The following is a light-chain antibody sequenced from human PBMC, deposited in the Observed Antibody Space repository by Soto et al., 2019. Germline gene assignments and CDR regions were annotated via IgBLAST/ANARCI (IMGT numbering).Light chain of an antibody. Sequence: EIVMTQSPATLSVSPGERATLSCRASQSVSSNLALYQQTPGQAPRLLIYGASTRATGIPARFSGSGSGTEFTLTISSLQSEDFAIYFCQQYNNWPPDRTFGQGTQVEIK. J-gene: IGKJ1*01. CDR1: QSVSSN. CDR2: GAS. V-gene: IGKV3-15*01. CDR3: QQYNNWPPDRT.